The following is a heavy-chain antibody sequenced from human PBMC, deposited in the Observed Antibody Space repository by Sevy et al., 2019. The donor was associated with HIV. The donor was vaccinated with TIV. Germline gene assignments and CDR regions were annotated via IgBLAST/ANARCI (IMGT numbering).Heavy chain of an antibody. Sequence: GESLKISCKGSGYSFTSYWIAWVRQMPGKGLEWMGIIYPSDSDTKYSPSFQGRVTISAYKSNSTAYLQWSTLKASETAIYYCARSAGFYENSGYSFMDYWGQGTLVTVSS. CDR2: IYPSDSDT. V-gene: IGHV5-51*01. J-gene: IGHJ4*02. CDR1: GYSFTSYW. D-gene: IGHD3-22*01. CDR3: ARSAGFYENSGYSFMDY.